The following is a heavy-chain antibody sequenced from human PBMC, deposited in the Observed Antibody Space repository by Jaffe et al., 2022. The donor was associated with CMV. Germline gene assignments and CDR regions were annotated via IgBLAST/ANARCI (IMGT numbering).Heavy chain of an antibody. V-gene: IGHV4-34*01. CDR2: INHSGST. J-gene: IGHJ4*02. D-gene: IGHD1-20*01. Sequence: QVQLQQWGAGLLKPSETLSLTCAVYGGSFSGYYWSWIRQPPGKGLEWIGEINHSGSTNYNPSLKSRVTISVDTSKNQFSLKLSSVTAADTAVYYCARNARYTRGAKQNILGGNYFDYWGQGTLVTVSS. CDR3: ARNARYTRGAKQNILGGNYFDY. CDR1: GGSFSGYY.